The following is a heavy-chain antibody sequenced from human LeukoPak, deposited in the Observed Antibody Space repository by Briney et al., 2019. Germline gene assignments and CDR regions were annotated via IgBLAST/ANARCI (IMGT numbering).Heavy chain of an antibody. Sequence: SETLSLTCTVSGGSISSYYWSWIRQPPGKGLEWIGYIYYSGSTNYNPSLKSRVTISVDTSKNQFSLKLSSVTAADTAVYYCAREGLVRTFDIWGQGTMVIVSS. D-gene: IGHD2-21*01. CDR2: IYYSGST. CDR1: GGSISSYY. CDR3: AREGLVRTFDI. V-gene: IGHV4-59*08. J-gene: IGHJ3*02.